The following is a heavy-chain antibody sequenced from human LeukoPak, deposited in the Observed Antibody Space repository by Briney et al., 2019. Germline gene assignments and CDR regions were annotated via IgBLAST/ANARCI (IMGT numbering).Heavy chain of an antibody. V-gene: IGHV3-21*01. Sequence: PGGSLRLSCAASGFTFSSYSMNWVRQAPGKGLEWVSSISSSSSYIYYADSVKGRFTISRDNAKNSLYLQMNSLRAEDTAVYYCARDATMVRGVISYWGQGTLATVSS. D-gene: IGHD3-10*01. J-gene: IGHJ4*02. CDR1: GFTFSSYS. CDR2: ISSSSSYI. CDR3: ARDATMVRGVISY.